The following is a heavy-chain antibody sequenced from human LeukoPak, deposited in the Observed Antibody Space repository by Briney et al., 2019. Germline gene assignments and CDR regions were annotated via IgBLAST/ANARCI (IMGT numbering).Heavy chain of an antibody. D-gene: IGHD6-13*01. J-gene: IGHJ5*02. V-gene: IGHV4-38-2*02. CDR2: IYHSGST. CDR1: GYSISSGYY. CDR3: ARKEGGQLANTRRWFDP. Sequence: SETLSLTCTVSGYSISSGYYWGWIRQPPGKGLEWIGSIYHSGSTYYNPSLKSRVTISVDTSKNQFSLKLKSVTAADTAVYYCARKEGGQLANTRRWFDPWGQGTLVTVSS.